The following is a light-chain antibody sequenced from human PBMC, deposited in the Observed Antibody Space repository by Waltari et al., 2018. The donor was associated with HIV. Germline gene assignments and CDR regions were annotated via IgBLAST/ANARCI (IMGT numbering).Light chain of an antibody. Sequence: SYVLTQAPSVSVAPGQTARIPCGGNNLGSKNVHWYQQKPGQAPVVVVYDYSDRPSGIPERFSGSNSGNTATLTINRVEAVDEADYHCQVWDASSDHVFFGGGTKLTVL. V-gene: IGLV3-21*02. CDR3: QVWDASSDHVF. CDR2: DYS. CDR1: NLGSKN. J-gene: IGLJ2*01.